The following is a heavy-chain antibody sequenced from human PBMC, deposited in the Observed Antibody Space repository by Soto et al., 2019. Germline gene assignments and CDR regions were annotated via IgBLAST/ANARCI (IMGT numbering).Heavy chain of an antibody. CDR1: GFTFSSYS. CDR3: ARARGYPEEYYFDY. V-gene: IGHV3-21*01. J-gene: IGHJ4*02. D-gene: IGHD5-18*01. CDR2: ISSSSSYI. Sequence: EVQLVESGGGLVKPGGSLRLSCAASGFTFSSYSMNWVRQAPGKGLEWVSSISSSSSYIYYADSVKGRFTISRDNAKKSLYLQMNSLRAEDTAVYYCARARGYPEEYYFDYWGQGTLVTVSS.